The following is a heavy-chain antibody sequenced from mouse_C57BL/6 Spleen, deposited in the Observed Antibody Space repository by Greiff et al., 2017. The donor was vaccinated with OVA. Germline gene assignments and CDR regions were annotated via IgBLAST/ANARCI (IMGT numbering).Heavy chain of an antibody. CDR3: ARMGFITTVVPPYYFDY. Sequence: QVQLQQSGAELVKPGASVKISCKASGYAFSSYWMNWVKQRPGKGLEWIGQIYPGDGDTNYNGKFKGKATLTADKSSSTAYMQLSSLTSEDSAVYFCARMGFITTVVPPYYFDYWGQGTTLTVSS. D-gene: IGHD1-1*01. V-gene: IGHV1-80*01. CDR2: IYPGDGDT. CDR1: GYAFSSYW. J-gene: IGHJ2*01.